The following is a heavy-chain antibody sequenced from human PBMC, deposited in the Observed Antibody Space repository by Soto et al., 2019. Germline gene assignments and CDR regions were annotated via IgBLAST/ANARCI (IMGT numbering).Heavy chain of an antibody. Sequence: EVQLVESGGGLVQPGGSLRLSCAASGFTFSSYEMNWVRQAPGKGLEWVSYISSSGSTIYYADSLKGRFTISRDNAKNSLYLQMNSLRAEDTAVYYCARVRHYYDSSGSRAFDIWGQGTMVTFSS. CDR3: ARVRHYYDSSGSRAFDI. CDR1: GFTFSSYE. CDR2: ISSSGSTI. J-gene: IGHJ3*02. V-gene: IGHV3-48*03. D-gene: IGHD3-22*01.